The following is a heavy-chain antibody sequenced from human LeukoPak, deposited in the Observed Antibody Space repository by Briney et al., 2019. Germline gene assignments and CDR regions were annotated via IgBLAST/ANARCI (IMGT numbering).Heavy chain of an antibody. D-gene: IGHD5-24*01. CDR1: GFTFSSYE. CDR3: ARDQGWLQFRDYYGMDV. CDR2: ISSSGSTI. V-gene: IGHV3-48*03. J-gene: IGHJ6*02. Sequence: PGGSLRLSCAASGFTFSSYEMNWVRQAPGKGLEWVSYISSSGSTIYYADSVKGRFTISRDNAKNSLYLQMNSLRAEDTAVYYCARDQGWLQFRDYYGMDVWGQGTTDTVSS.